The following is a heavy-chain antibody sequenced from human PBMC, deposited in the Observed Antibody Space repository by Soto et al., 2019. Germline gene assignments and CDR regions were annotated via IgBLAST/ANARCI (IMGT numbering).Heavy chain of an antibody. V-gene: IGHV4-39*01. J-gene: IGHJ6*02. CDR2: IYYSGST. CDR1: GGSISISSYY. D-gene: IGHD6-6*01. CDR3: ARRSIAPPYYYYYGMDV. Sequence: PSETLSRTGTVSGGSISISSYYWGLILQPPGKGLEWIGSIYYSGSTYYNPSLKSRVTISVDTSKNQFSLKLSSVTAADTAVYYCARRSIAPPYYYYYGMDVWGQGTTVTVSS.